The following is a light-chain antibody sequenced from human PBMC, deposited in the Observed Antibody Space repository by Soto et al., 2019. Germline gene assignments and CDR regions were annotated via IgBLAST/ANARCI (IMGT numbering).Light chain of an antibody. CDR1: SSDVGAYNY. CDR2: DVS. J-gene: IGLJ1*01. CDR3: SSFTRRNSYV. V-gene: IGLV2-14*03. Sequence: QSVLTQPASVSGSPGQSITISCTGTSSDVGAYNYVSWYQQHPGKVPKLMIYDVSDRPSGVSNRFSGSKSGNTASLTFSGLQAEDEADYYCSSFTRRNSYVFGTGTKLTVL.